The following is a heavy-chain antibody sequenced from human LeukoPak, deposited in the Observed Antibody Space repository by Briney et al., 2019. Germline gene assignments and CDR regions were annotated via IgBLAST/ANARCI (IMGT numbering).Heavy chain of an antibody. CDR1: GGSISSYY. V-gene: IGHV4-59*01. J-gene: IGHJ6*03. CDR2: IYYSGST. D-gene: IGHD2-2*02. CDR3: ARTGYCSSASCYTASRPYYYYYMDV. Sequence: SETLSLTCTVSGGSISSYYWSWIRQPPGKGLEWIGYIYYSGSTNSNPSLKSRVTISLDTSKNQFSLKLSSVTAADTAVYYCARTGYCSSASCYTASRPYYYYYMDVWGKGTTVTVSS.